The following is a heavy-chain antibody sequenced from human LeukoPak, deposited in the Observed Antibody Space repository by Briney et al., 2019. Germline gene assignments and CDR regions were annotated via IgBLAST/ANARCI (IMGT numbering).Heavy chain of an antibody. V-gene: IGHV7-4-1*02. J-gene: IGHJ4*02. CDR1: GYTFTSYA. Sequence: ASVKVSCKASGYTFTSYAMNWVRQAPGQGLEWMGWINTNTGNPTYAQGFTGRFVFSLDTSVSTAYLQISSLKAEDTAVYYCARDYRRKSIAAGALDYWGQGTLVTVSS. D-gene: IGHD6-13*01. CDR3: ARDYRRKSIAAGALDY. CDR2: INTNTGNP.